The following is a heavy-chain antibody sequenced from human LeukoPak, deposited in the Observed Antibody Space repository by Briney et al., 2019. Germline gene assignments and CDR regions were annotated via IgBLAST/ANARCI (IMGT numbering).Heavy chain of an antibody. CDR1: GFTFSSYW. CDR2: INSDGSST. Sequence: PGGSLRLSCAASGFTFSSYWMHWVRQAPGKGLVGVSRINSDGSSTSYADSVKGRFTISRDNAKNTLYLQMNSLRAEDTAVYYCASIAYQLLDSFDYWGQGTLVTVSS. CDR3: ASIAYQLLDSFDY. V-gene: IGHV3-74*01. J-gene: IGHJ4*02. D-gene: IGHD2-2*01.